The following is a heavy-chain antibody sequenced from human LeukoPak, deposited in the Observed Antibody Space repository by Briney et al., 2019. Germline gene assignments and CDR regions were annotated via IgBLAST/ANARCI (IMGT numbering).Heavy chain of an antibody. J-gene: IGHJ4*02. CDR1: GFTFSSYS. D-gene: IGHD4-11*01. CDR3: ARGMTTPGLDY. V-gene: IGHV3-21*01. CDR2: ISSSSSYI. Sequence: GGSLRLSCAASGFTFSSYSMNWVRQAPGKGLEWVSSISSSSSYIYYADSVKGRFTISRDNAKNSVYLQMNSLRAEDTGVYYCARGMTTPGLDYWGQGTLVTVSS.